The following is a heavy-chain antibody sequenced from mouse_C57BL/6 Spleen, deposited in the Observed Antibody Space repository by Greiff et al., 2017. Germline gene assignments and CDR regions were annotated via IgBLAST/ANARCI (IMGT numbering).Heavy chain of an antibody. CDR1: GYTFTSYW. Sequence: QVQLQQPGAELVKPGASVKLSCKASGYTFTSYWMQWVKQRPGQGLEWIGEIDPSDSYTDYTQKFTGKATLTVDTSSSTAYMQLSSLSSEDSAVFYCARRYGSSYWYFYVWGTGTTVTVSS. CDR3: ARRYGSSYWYFYV. CDR2: IDPSDSYT. V-gene: IGHV1-50*01. D-gene: IGHD1-1*01. J-gene: IGHJ1*03.